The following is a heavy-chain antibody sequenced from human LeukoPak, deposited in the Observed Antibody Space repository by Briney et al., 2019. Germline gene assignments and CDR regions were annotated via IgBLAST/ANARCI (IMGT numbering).Heavy chain of an antibody. J-gene: IGHJ4*02. D-gene: IGHD4-11*01. Sequence: GGSLRLSCVASGFTFNQYWMHWVRQAPGAGLEWVSRLRTDGGRTNYADSVKGRFTISRDNARNTVYLQMNSLRVEDTAVYYCARDHPGSNSIDYWGQGTLVTVSS. CDR3: ARDHPGSNSIDY. CDR2: LRTDGGRT. CDR1: GFTFNQYW. V-gene: IGHV3-74*01.